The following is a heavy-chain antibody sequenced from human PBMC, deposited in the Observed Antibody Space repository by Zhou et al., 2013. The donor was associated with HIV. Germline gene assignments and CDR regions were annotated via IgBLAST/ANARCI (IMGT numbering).Heavy chain of an antibody. CDR1: GGSFTSYA. Sequence: QVQLVQSETEVKKPGSSVKVSCKASGGSFTSYAITWVRQTPGQALEWMGGIIPISGKANYAQKFQGRVTITTDAATSTVYMELTSLTSDDMAVYYCAGATFGSGTYYTYNWYLDLWGRGTLVTVSS. J-gene: IGHJ2*01. CDR3: AGATFGSGTYYTYNWYLDL. D-gene: IGHD3-10*01. CDR2: IIPISGKA. V-gene: IGHV1-69*05.